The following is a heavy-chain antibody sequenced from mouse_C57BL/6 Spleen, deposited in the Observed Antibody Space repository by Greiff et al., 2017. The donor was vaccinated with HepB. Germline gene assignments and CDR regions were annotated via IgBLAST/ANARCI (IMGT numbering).Heavy chain of an antibody. V-gene: IGHV1-50*01. Sequence: QVQLQQPGAELVKPGASVKLSCKASGYTFTSYWMQWVKQRPGQGLEWIGEIDPSDSYTNYNQKFKGKAKLTVDTSSSTAYMQLSSLTSEDSAVYYCARRYDYDYYAMDYWGQGTSVTVSS. CDR2: IDPSDSYT. CDR3: ARRYDYDYYAMDY. D-gene: IGHD2-4*01. J-gene: IGHJ4*01. CDR1: GYTFTSYW.